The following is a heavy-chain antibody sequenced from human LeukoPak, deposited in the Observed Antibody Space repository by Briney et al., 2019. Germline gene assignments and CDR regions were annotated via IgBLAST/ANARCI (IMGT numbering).Heavy chain of an antibody. CDR3: ARGPYSRLAFDI. D-gene: IGHD6-13*01. CDR2: ISNSGGST. V-gene: IGHV3-23*01. CDR1: GFTFSSYA. J-gene: IGHJ3*02. Sequence: GGSLRLSCAASGFTFSSYAMSWVRQAPGKGLEWVSAISNSGGSTYYADSVKGRFTISRDNSKNTLYLQMNSLRAEDTAVYYCARGPYSRLAFDIWGQGTMVTVSS.